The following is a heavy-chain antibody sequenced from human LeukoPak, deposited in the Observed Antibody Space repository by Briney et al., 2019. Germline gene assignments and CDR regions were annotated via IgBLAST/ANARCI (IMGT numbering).Heavy chain of an antibody. Sequence: KSGGSLRLSCAASGFTFSSYSMNWVRQAPGKGLEWVSSISSSSSYIYYADSVKGRFTISRDNAKNSLYLQTNSLRAEDTAVYYCARLSAMLRGPEPIYYFDYWGQGTLVTVSS. J-gene: IGHJ4*01. CDR2: ISSSSSYI. CDR1: GFTFSSYS. CDR3: ARLSAMLRGPEPIYYFDY. D-gene: IGHD3-10*01. V-gene: IGHV3-21*01.